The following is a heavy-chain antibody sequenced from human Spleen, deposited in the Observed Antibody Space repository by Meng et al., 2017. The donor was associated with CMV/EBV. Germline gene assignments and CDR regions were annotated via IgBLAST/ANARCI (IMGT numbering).Heavy chain of an antibody. CDR1: GGTFSSYA. CDR3: ARVPDSRAPEDDY. CDR2: IIPMFRKT. V-gene: IGHV1-69*05. Sequence: TASGGTFSSYAINVVRQAPGHGIEWIGNIIPMFRKTNYAQKFQGRVTITTGESSGTVFMELSSLTLDDTAIYFCARVPDSRAPEDDYRGQGTLVTVSS. D-gene: IGHD6-6*01. J-gene: IGHJ4*02.